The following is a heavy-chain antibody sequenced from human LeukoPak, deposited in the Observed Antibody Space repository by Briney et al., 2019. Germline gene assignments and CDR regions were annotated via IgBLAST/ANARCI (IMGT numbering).Heavy chain of an antibody. CDR2: ISGSGGST. CDR1: GFTFSTYW. D-gene: IGHD1-26*01. Sequence: SGGSLRLSCAASGFTFSTYWMHWVRQAPGKGLEWVSGISGSGGSTYYADSVKGRFTISRDNSNNRLYLQMNSLRAEDTAVYYCAKDKGSGTYPPYWGQGTLVTVSS. CDR3: AKDKGSGTYPPY. V-gene: IGHV3-23*01. J-gene: IGHJ4*02.